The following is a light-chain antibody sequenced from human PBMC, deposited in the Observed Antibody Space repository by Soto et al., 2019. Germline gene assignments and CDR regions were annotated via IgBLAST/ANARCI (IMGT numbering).Light chain of an antibody. J-gene: IGLJ2*01. V-gene: IGLV1-44*01. CDR1: SSNIGSNT. CDR3: AAWDDSLNGVV. Sequence: QSVLTPPPSASGTPGQRVTISCSGSSSNIGSNTVNWYQQLPGMAPKLLIYNNDQRPSGVPDRFSGSKSGTSASLAISGLQSEDEADYYCAAWDDSLNGVVFGGGTKLTV. CDR2: NND.